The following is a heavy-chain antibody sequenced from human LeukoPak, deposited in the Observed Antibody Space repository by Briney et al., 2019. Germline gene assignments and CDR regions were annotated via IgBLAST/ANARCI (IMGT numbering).Heavy chain of an antibody. V-gene: IGHV3-23*01. CDR2: ISRSGDIT. CDR1: GFTFNYYA. Sequence: GGSLRLSCAASGFTFNYYAVSWVRQAPGKGLEWVSAISRSGDITYYADSVKGRFTISRDNSKNTLYLQMNGLRADDTSLYYCAKDPDPPQSWFDPWGQGTLVTVSS. CDR3: AKDPDPPQSWFDP. J-gene: IGHJ5*02.